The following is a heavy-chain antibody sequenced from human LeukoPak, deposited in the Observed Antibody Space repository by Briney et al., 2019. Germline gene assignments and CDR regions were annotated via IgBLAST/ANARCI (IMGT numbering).Heavy chain of an antibody. V-gene: IGHV3-33*06. CDR3: ANAQQPYGSGSARN. CDR1: GFTFSSYG. CDR2: IWYDGSNK. D-gene: IGHD3-10*01. Sequence: GGSLRLPCAASGFTFSSYGMHWVRQAPGKGLEWVAVIWYDGSNKYYADSVKGRFTISRDNSKNTLYLQMNSLRAEDTAVYYCANAQQPYGSGSARNWGQGTLVTVSS. J-gene: IGHJ4*02.